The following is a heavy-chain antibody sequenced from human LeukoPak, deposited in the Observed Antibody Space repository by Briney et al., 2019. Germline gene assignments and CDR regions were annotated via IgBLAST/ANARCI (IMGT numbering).Heavy chain of an antibody. J-gene: IGHJ6*04. CDR1: GFTFGSYG. CDR2: ISYDGSSK. Sequence: GGSLRLSCAASGFTFGSYGMHWVRQAPGKGLEWVALISYDGSSKYHADSVKGRFTISRDNSKSTLNLQMNSLRAGDTAVYYCARMFVSYAMDVWGEGTTVTVSS. D-gene: IGHD3-10*02. V-gene: IGHV3-30*03. CDR3: ARMFVSYAMDV.